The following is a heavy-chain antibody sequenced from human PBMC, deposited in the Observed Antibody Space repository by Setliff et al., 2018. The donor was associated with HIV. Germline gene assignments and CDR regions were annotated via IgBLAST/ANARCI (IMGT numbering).Heavy chain of an antibody. Sequence: SETLSLTCRVSGGYVSDSSYYWGWIRQAPGKGLERIGSMYYTESPYYNPSFINRVTISIDTSKNQFSLSLRSVTAADSAVYYCARQGFVPLGVHQFDSWGQGTLVTVSS. J-gene: IGHJ4*02. CDR3: ARQGFVPLGVHQFDS. V-gene: IGHV4-39*01. D-gene: IGHD3-16*01. CDR1: GGYVSDSSYY. CDR2: MYYTESP.